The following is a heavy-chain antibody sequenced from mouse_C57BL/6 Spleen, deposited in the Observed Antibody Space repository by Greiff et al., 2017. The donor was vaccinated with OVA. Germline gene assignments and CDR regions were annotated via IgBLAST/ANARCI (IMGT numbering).Heavy chain of an antibody. CDR3: ARGDSPPRFAY. Sequence: VQLQQSGPELVKPGASVKISCKASGYSFTGYYMNWVKQSPEKSLEWIGEINPSTGGTTYNQKFKAKATLTVDKSSSTAYMQLKSLTSEDSAVYYCARGDSPPRFAYWGQGTLVTVSA. J-gene: IGHJ3*01. CDR2: INPSTGGT. D-gene: IGHD6-5*01. V-gene: IGHV1-42*01. CDR1: GYSFTGYY.